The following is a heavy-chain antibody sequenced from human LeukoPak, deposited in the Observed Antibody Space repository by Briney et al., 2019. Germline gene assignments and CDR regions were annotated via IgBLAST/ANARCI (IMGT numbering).Heavy chain of an antibody. CDR2: FSGSGGST. V-gene: IGHV3-23*01. CDR3: ARGRYDSSGSYSLFDY. D-gene: IGHD3-22*01. J-gene: IGHJ4*02. Sequence: GGSLRLSCAASGFTFSTYAMSWVRQAPGKGLEWVSSFSGSGGSTYYADSVKGRFTMSRDNAKNSLYLQMNSLRAEDTAVYYCARGRYDSSGSYSLFDYWGQGTLVTVSS. CDR1: GFTFSTYA.